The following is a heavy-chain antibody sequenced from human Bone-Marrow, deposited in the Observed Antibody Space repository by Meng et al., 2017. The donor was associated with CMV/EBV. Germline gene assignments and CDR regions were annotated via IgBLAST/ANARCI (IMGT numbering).Heavy chain of an antibody. CDR1: GGSSSSXXXY. Sequence: HLQESAPGLVXXPQTPSLPXXXSGGSSSSXXXYWSWIRQPAGKGLEWIGRIYTSGSTNYNPSLKSRVTISVDTSKNQFSLKLSSVTAADTAVYYCARGSGDGYNLGWFDPWGQGTLVTVSS. J-gene: IGHJ5*02. V-gene: IGHV4-61*02. CDR2: IYTSGST. CDR3: ARGSGDGYNLGWFDP. D-gene: IGHD5-24*01.